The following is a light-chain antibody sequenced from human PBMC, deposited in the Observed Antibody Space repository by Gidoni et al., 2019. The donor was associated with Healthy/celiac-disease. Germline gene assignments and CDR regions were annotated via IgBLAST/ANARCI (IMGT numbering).Light chain of an antibody. CDR3: QVWDSSSDHPGVV. V-gene: IGLV3-21*04. CDR1: NIGSKS. CDR2: YDS. Sequence: SYVLTQPPSVSVAPGKTARITCGGNNIGSKSVHWYQQKPGQAPVLVIYYDSDRPSGIPERLSGSNSGNTATLTISRVEAGDEADDYCQVWDSSSDHPGVVFGGGTKLTVL. J-gene: IGLJ2*01.